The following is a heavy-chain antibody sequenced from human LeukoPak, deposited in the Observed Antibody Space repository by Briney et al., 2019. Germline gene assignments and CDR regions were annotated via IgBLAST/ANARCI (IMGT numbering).Heavy chain of an antibody. CDR2: ISGSGGST. J-gene: IGHJ6*04. V-gene: IGHV3-23*01. CDR3: AAPQYCSSTSCYLLYYYGMDV. CDR1: GFTFSTYA. D-gene: IGHD2-2*01. Sequence: GGSLRLSCAASGFTFSTYAMNWVRQAPGKGLEWVSGISGSGGSTYYADSVKGRFTISRDNSKNTLYLQMSSLRADDTAVYYCAAPQYCSSTSCYLLYYYGMDVWGKGTTVTVS.